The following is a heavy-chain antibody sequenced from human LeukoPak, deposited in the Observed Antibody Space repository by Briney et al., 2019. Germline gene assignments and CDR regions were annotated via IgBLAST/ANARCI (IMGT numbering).Heavy chain of an antibody. V-gene: IGHV3-30*04. CDR1: GFTFSNYA. CDR2: ISYDGSQK. D-gene: IGHD6-19*01. Sequence: GGSLRLSCAASGFTFSNYAMHWVRQAPGKGLEWVAVISYDGSQKYHADSVKGRFTISRGNSKNTLFLQMNSLRPEDTAVYYCATEQWLDGNAFDIWGQGTMGTVSS. J-gene: IGHJ3*02. CDR3: ATEQWLDGNAFDI.